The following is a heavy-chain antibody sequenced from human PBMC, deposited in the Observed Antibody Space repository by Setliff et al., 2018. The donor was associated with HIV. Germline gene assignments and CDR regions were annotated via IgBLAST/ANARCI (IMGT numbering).Heavy chain of an antibody. CDR2: IDANTGIP. V-gene: IGHV7-4-1*02. J-gene: IGHJ6*04. CDR3: ATRGEQLYFYGMDV. CDR1: AFTFNIYA. D-gene: IGHD1-26*01. Sequence: ASVKVSCKASAFTFNIYAIHWVRQAPGQGLEWMGYIDANTGIPTYAQALSGRFVFSLDTSVTTAYLQISGLKAEDTAVYYCATRGEQLYFYGMDVWGEGTTVTVSS.